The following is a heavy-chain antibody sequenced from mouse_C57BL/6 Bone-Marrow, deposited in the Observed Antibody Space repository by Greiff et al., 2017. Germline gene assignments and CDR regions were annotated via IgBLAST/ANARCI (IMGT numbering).Heavy chain of an antibody. D-gene: IGHD3-3*01. CDR2: ISSGGSYT. CDR1: GFTFSSYG. J-gene: IGHJ2*01. Sequence: EVMLVESGGDLVKPGGSLKLSCAASGFTFSSYGMSWVRQTPDKRLEWVATISSGGSYTYYPDSVKGRFTISRDNAKNTLYLQMSSLKSDDTAMYYCARQLGTHFDYWGQGTTRTVSS. V-gene: IGHV5-6*01. CDR3: ARQLGTHFDY.